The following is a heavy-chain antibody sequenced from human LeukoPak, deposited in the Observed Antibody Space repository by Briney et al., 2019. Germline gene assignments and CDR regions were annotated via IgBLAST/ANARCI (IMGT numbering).Heavy chain of an antibody. V-gene: IGHV4-61*02. Sequence: SETLSLTCTVSGGSISGGIYYWSWIRQPAGKGLEWIGRIYSSGSTNYNPSLKSRVTISVDTSKNQFSLKLSSVTAADTAVYYCARGTMAYDYWGQGTLVTVSS. D-gene: IGHD4/OR15-4a*01. J-gene: IGHJ4*02. CDR2: IYSSGST. CDR1: GGSISGGIYY. CDR3: ARGTMAYDY.